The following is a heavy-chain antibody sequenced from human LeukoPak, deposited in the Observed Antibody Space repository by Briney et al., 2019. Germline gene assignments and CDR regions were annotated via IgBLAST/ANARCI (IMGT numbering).Heavy chain of an antibody. CDR1: GGSISSYY. V-gene: IGHV4-59*08. D-gene: IGHD2-2*01. CDR2: IHYSGST. CDR3: ARVGPGSNYYYYGMDV. J-gene: IGHJ6*02. Sequence: SEALSLTCTVSGGSISSYYWSWIRQPPGKGLEWIGYIHYSGSTNYNPSLKSRVTISVDMSKNQISLKLGSVTAADTAVYYCARVGPGSNYYYYGMDVWGQGTTVTVSS.